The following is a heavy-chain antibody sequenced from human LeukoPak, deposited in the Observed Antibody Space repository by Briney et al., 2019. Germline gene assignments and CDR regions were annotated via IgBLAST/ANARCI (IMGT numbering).Heavy chain of an antibody. CDR1: GGSISSYY. D-gene: IGHD2-2*01. CDR3: ARELYCSSTSCHGVWFDP. V-gene: IGHV4-4*07. CDR2: IYTSGST. Sequence: SETLSLTCTVSGGSISSYYWSWIRQPAGKGLEWIGRIYTSGSTNYNPSLKSRVTMSVDTSKNQFSLKLSSVTAADTAVYYCARELYCSSTSCHGVWFDPWGQGTLVTVSS. J-gene: IGHJ5*02.